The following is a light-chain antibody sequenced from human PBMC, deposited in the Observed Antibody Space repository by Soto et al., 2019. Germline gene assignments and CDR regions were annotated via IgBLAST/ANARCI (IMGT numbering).Light chain of an antibody. CDR2: GAS. CDR3: QQYDNWPPMT. Sequence: EIVMTQSPATLSVSPGERATLSCRASQSVGSDLAWYQQKPGQAPRLVIYGASTRPTGIPARFSGSGSGTEFTLTISSLQSEDFAVYYCQQYDNWPPMTFGQGTKVDIK. CDR1: QSVGSD. J-gene: IGKJ1*01. V-gene: IGKV3-15*01.